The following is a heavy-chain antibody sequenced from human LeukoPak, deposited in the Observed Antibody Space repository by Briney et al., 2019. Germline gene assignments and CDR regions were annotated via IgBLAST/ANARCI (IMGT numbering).Heavy chain of an antibody. J-gene: IGHJ3*02. CDR3: AKDRGISNAFGI. D-gene: IGHD3-3*02. Sequence: GGSLRLSCAASGFTFSSYGMHWVRQAPGKGLEWVAFIRYDGSNKYYADSVKGRFTISRDNSKNTLYLQMNSLRAEDTAVYYCAKDRGISNAFGIWGQGTMVTVSS. CDR2: IRYDGSNK. CDR1: GFTFSSYG. V-gene: IGHV3-30*02.